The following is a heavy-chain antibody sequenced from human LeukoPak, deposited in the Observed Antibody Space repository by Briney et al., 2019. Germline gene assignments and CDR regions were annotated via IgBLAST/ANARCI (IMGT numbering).Heavy chain of an antibody. CDR3: TRLTKGRYFDYFFDY. Sequence: SETLSLTCTVSGGSVSSTNSYWGWVRPPPGKGLEWIGNVYYSGSANYNPSLKSRVTMSVDASKNHFSLKMTSMTAADTAVYYCTRLTKGRYFDYFFDYWGQGTLVTVSS. D-gene: IGHD3-9*01. J-gene: IGHJ4*02. V-gene: IGHV4-39*02. CDR2: VYYSGSA. CDR1: GGSVSSTNSY.